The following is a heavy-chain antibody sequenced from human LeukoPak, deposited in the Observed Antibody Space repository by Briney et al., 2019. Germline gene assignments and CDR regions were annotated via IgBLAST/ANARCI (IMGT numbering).Heavy chain of an antibody. D-gene: IGHD3-10*01. CDR2: ISYSSAYI. V-gene: IGHV3-21*01. CDR1: GFSFSSYS. CDR3: ASGIYYASVHTWSPV. J-gene: IGHJ4*02. Sequence: GGSLRLSCAASGFSFSSYSMNWVRQAPGKGLEWVSSISYSSAYIYYIDSVKGRFTISRDDAKNSPYLQMNSLGAEDTAVYYCASGIYYASVHTWSPVWGQGILVTVSS.